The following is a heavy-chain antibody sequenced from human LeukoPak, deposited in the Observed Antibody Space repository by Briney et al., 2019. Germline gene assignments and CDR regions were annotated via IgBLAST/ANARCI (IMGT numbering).Heavy chain of an antibody. CDR1: GGSISSYY. D-gene: IGHD5-18*01. V-gene: IGHV4-59*06. Sequence: SETLSLTCTVSGGSISSYYWSWIRQPPGKGLEWIGYIYYSGSTYYNPSLKSRVTISVDTSKNQFSLKLSSVTAADTAVYYCARRGYSYGAGWFDPWGQGTLVTVSS. J-gene: IGHJ5*02. CDR2: IYYSGST. CDR3: ARRGYSYGAGWFDP.